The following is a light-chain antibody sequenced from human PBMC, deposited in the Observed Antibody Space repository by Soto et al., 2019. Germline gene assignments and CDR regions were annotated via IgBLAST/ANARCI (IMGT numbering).Light chain of an antibody. Sequence: LTQPHSVSESPGKTVTISCTGSSGSIASNYVQWYQQRPGSAPTTVIYEDNQRPSGVPDRFSGSIDSSSNSASLTISGLKTEDEADYYCQSYDSSNFWVFGGGTKVTVL. J-gene: IGLJ3*02. CDR1: SGSIASNY. CDR3: QSYDSSNFWV. V-gene: IGLV6-57*02. CDR2: EDN.